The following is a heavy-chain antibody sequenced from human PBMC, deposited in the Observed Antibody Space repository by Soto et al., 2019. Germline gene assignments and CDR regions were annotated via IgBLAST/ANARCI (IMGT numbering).Heavy chain of an antibody. J-gene: IGHJ6*02. CDR1: GGSISSYY. D-gene: IGHD2-2*01. CDR3: AREGVVVPAARGYYYGMDV. CDR2: IYTSGST. V-gene: IGHV4-4*07. Sequence: SETLSLTCTVSGGSISSYYWSWIRQPAGKGLEWIGRIYTSGSTNYNPSLKSRVTMSVDTSKNQFSLKLSSVTAADTAVYYCAREGVVVPAARGYYYGMDVWGQGTTVTVSS.